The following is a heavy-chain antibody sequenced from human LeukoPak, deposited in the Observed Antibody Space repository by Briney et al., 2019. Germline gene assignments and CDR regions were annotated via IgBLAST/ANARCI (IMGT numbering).Heavy chain of an antibody. D-gene: IGHD2-2*01. CDR3: RTRLVVNDAFDI. Sequence: ASVKVSCKVSGYTLTELSMHWVRQVPGKGLEWMGGFDPEDGETIYAQKFQGRVTMTEDTSTDTAYMELSSLRSEDTAVYYCRTRLVVNDAFDIWGQGTMVTVSS. CDR2: FDPEDGET. V-gene: IGHV1-24*01. CDR1: GYTLTELS. J-gene: IGHJ3*02.